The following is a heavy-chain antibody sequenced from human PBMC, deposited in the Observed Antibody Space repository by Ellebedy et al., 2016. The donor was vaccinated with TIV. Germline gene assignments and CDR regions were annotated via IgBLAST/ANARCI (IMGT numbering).Heavy chain of an antibody. CDR2: IKSKTDGLAT. D-gene: IGHD6-13*01. CDR3: SWDDRSLLDY. Sequence: GGSLRLSCAASGFTFRNAWMSWVRQAPGKGLEWVGRIKSKTDGLATEYAAPVRGRFIFSRDDSKNTLYLQMNSLKTEDTAVYYCSWDDRSLLDYWGRGTLVTVTS. CDR1: GFTFRNAW. J-gene: IGHJ4*02. V-gene: IGHV3-15*07.